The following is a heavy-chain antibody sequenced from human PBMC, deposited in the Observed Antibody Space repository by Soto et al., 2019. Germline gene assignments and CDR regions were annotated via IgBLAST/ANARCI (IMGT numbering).Heavy chain of an antibody. CDR3: ARDSYYYDSSGYSLSPWFDP. CDR1: GYSFTSYW. V-gene: IGHV5-51*01. J-gene: IGHJ5*02. Sequence: GESLKISCKGSGYSFTSYWIGWVRQMPGKGLEWMGIIYPGDSDTRYSPSFQGQVTISADRSKNQFSLKLSSVTAADTAVYYCARDSYYYDSSGYSLSPWFDPWGQGTLVTVSS. D-gene: IGHD3-22*01. CDR2: IYPGDSDT.